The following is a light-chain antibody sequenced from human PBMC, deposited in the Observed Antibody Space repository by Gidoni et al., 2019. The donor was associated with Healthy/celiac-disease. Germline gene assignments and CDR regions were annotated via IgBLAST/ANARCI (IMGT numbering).Light chain of an antibody. CDR3: QQYGSSSWT. V-gene: IGKV3-20*01. CDR1: QRVSSSY. J-gene: IGKJ1*01. Sequence: EIVLTQAPGTPALSPGESTTLSCRASQRVSSSYLAWYQQKPGQAPRLLIYGASSRATGIPARFSGSGSGTDFTLTISSLEPEDFAVYYCQQYGSSSWTFGQGTKVEIK. CDR2: GAS.